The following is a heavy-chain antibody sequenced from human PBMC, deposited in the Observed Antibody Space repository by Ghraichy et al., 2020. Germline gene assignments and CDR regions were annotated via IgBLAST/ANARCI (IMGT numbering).Heavy chain of an antibody. J-gene: IGHJ6*02. CDR1: GFTFSSYA. D-gene: IGHD3-10*01. CDR3: ARDLMVDGGSGEFYFYYGMDV. CDR2: ISYDGSNK. Sequence: LSLTCAASGFTFSSYAMHWVRQAPGKGLEWVAVISYDGSNKYYADSVKGRFTISRDNSKNTLYLQMNSLRAEDTAVYYCARDLMVDGGSGEFYFYYGMDVWGQGTTVTVSS. V-gene: IGHV3-30*04.